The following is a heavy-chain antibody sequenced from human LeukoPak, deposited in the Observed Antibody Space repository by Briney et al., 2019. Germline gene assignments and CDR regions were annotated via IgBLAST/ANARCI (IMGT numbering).Heavy chain of an antibody. CDR1: GYTFNAYF. Sequence: ASVKVSCKSSGYTFNAYFIHWMRQAPGQGLEWMAWINPKNDNTRYAQKFQGRVTLTRDTSISTLYMDLSGLTSDDTAVYYCARGPSSGDFDFWGQGTLVTVSS. V-gene: IGHV1-2*02. J-gene: IGHJ4*02. CDR3: ARGPSSGDFDF. D-gene: IGHD4-17*01. CDR2: INPKNDNT.